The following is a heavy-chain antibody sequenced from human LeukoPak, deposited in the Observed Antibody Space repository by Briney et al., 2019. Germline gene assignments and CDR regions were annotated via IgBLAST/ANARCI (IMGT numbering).Heavy chain of an antibody. Sequence: GGSLRLSCAASGFTFSSYSINWVRQAPGKGLEWVSSISSSSSYIYYADSVKGRFTISRDNAKNSLYLQMNSLRAEDTAVYYCARGSGYYDSSGYYYDYFDYWGQGTLVTVSS. J-gene: IGHJ4*02. V-gene: IGHV3-21*01. CDR3: ARGSGYYDSSGYYYDYFDY. D-gene: IGHD3-22*01. CDR2: ISSSSSYI. CDR1: GFTFSSYS.